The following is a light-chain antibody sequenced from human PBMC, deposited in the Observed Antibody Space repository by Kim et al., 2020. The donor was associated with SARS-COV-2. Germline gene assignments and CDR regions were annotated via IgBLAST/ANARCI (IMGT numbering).Light chain of an antibody. CDR2: QDS. J-gene: IGLJ2*01. CDR3: QAWDSSTVV. V-gene: IGLV3-1*01. CDR1: KLGDKY. Sequence: SLSPGQTAIITCSGDKLGDKYACWYQQKPGQSPVLVIYQDSKRPSGIPERFSGSNSGNTATLTISGTQAMDEADYYCQAWDSSTVVFGGGTQLTVL.